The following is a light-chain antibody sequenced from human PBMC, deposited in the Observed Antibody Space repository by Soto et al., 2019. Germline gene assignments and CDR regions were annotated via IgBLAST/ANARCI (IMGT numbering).Light chain of an antibody. Sequence: DIQMTQSPSSVSASVGDRVTITCLASQGISSLLAWYQQKPGKAPKLLIYAASSLESGVPSRFSGSGSGTDVTLTIRSLQPEDFATYYCHQANSFPSFGHGTKVDIQ. J-gene: IGKJ3*01. CDR3: HQANSFPS. CDR1: QGISSL. CDR2: AAS. V-gene: IGKV1-12*02.